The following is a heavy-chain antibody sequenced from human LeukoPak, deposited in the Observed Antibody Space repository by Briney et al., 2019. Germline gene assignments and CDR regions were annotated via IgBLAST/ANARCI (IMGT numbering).Heavy chain of an antibody. V-gene: IGHV4-61*02. D-gene: IGHD3-10*01. Sequence: SETLSLTCTVSGGSISSRSYCWGWIRQPAGKGLEWIGRIYTSGSTNYNPSLKSRVTISADTSKNQFSLKLSSVTAADTAVYYCARDSDITMVRGVTYYYYYYMDVWGKGTTVTISS. CDR1: GGSISSRSYC. CDR2: IYTSGST. CDR3: ARDSDITMVRGVTYYYYYYMDV. J-gene: IGHJ6*03.